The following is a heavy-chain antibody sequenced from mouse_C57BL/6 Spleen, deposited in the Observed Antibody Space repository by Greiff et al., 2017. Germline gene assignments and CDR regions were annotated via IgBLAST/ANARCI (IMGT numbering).Heavy chain of an antibody. J-gene: IGHJ1*03. CDR3: TKAYDSNCWYFDV. D-gene: IGHD2-5*01. Sequence: VQLQEPGAELVRPGASVTLSCKASGYTFTDYEMHWVKQTPVHGLEWIGAIDPETGGTAYNQKFKGKAILTADKSSSTAYMELRSLTSEDSAVYYCTKAYDSNCWYFDVWGTGTTVTVSS. CDR2: IDPETGGT. CDR1: GYTFTDYE. V-gene: IGHV1-15*01.